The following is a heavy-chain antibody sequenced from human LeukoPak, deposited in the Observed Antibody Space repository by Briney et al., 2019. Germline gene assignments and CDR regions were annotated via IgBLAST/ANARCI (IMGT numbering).Heavy chain of an antibody. CDR2: ISGSGGST. Sequence: GGSLRLSCAASGFTFSSYAMSWVRQAPGKGLEWVSAISGSGGSTYYADSVKGRFTISRDNSKNTLYPQMNSLRAEDTAVYYCAKDPRIAVASDFDYWGQGTLATVSS. CDR1: GFTFSSYA. D-gene: IGHD6-19*01. J-gene: IGHJ4*02. V-gene: IGHV3-23*01. CDR3: AKDPRIAVASDFDY.